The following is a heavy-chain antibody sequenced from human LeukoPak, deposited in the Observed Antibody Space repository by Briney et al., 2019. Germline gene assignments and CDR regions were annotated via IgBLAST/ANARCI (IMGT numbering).Heavy chain of an antibody. CDR3: ARLAVAGTKINDAFDI. D-gene: IGHD6-19*01. CDR1: GLILSSYV. J-gene: IGHJ3*02. Sequence: GGSLRLSCAASGLILSSYVMSWVRQAPGKGLEWVALITYDGSNQYYADSVKGRFTFSKDSSKNTLYLQMNSLRAEDTAMYYCARLAVAGTKINDAFDIWGQGTMVAVSS. CDR2: ITYDGSNQ. V-gene: IGHV3-30*03.